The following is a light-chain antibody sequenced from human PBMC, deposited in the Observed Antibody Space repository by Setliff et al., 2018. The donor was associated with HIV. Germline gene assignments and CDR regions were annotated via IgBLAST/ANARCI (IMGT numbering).Light chain of an antibody. J-gene: IGLJ1*01. CDR2: DVS. CDR1: TSDVGNYNY. Sequence: QSALAQPRSVSGSPGQTITLSCTGSTSDVGNYNYVSWNQQYPGKAPKLIIFDVSRRPSGVPDRFSGSKSQNTASLTISGLQPEDEADYYCCSYVGSYSYIFGTGTKVTV. V-gene: IGLV2-11*01. CDR3: CSYVGSYSYI.